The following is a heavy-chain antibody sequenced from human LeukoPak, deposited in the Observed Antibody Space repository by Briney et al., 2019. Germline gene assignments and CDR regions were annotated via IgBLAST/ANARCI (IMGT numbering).Heavy chain of an antibody. J-gene: IGHJ4*02. V-gene: IGHV4-59*08. D-gene: IGHD3-10*01. Sequence: SETLSLTCTVSGGSINSYYWNWIRQPPGKRLEWIGYIFYSGTTNYNPSLKSRVSMSVDTSKNQFSLRLTSVTAADTAVYYCARQTGSGLFILPGGQGKLVTVSS. CDR1: GGSINSYY. CDR2: IFYSGTT. CDR3: ARQTGSGLFILP.